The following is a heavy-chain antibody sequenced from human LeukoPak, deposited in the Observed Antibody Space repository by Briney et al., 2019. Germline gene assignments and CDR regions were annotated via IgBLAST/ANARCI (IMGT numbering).Heavy chain of an antibody. V-gene: IGHV4-4*07. J-gene: IGHJ3*02. CDR1: GGSISSYY. CDR2: IYTSGTT. Sequence: SETLSLTCTVSGGSISSYYWSWIRQPAGKGLEWIGRIYTSGTTHYNPSLKSRVTMSVETSKNQFSLKLSSVTAADTAVYYCARAGRGSGAFDIWGQGTMVTVSS. D-gene: IGHD3-16*01. CDR3: ARAGRGSGAFDI.